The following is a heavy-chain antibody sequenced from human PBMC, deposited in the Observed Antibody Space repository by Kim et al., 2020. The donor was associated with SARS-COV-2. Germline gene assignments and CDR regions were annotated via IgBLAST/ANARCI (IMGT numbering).Heavy chain of an antibody. CDR1: GGTFSSYA. J-gene: IGHJ6*02. V-gene: IGHV1-69*13. D-gene: IGHD1-26*01. CDR2: IIPIFGTA. CDR3: ARALVGAAQYYYYYYGMDV. Sequence: SVKVSCKASGGTFSSYAISWVRQAPGQGLEWMGGIIPIFGTANYAQKFQGRVTITADESTSTAYMELSSLRSEDTAVYYCARALVGAAQYYYYYYGMDVWGQGTTVTVSS.